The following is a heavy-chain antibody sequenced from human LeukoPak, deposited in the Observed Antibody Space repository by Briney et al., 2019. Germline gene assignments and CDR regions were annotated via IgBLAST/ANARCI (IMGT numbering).Heavy chain of an antibody. CDR1: GYSISSGYY. CDR2: IYYSGST. CDR3: ASPLGSYYAWYFDY. J-gene: IGHJ4*02. Sequence: SETLSLTCTVSGYSISSGYYWGWIRQPPGKGLEWIGSIYYSGSTYYNPSLKSRVTISVDTSKNQFSLKLSSVTAADTAVYYCASPLGSYYAWYFDYWGQGTLVTVSS. V-gene: IGHV4-38-2*02. D-gene: IGHD1-26*01.